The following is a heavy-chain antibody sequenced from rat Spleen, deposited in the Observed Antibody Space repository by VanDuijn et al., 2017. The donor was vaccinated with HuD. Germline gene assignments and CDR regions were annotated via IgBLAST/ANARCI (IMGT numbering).Heavy chain of an antibody. CDR3: AVAGYGY. CDR1: GFTFSRYW. V-gene: IGHV5-58*01. CDR2: ISNDGGTT. J-gene: IGHJ2*01. D-gene: IGHD1-7*01. Sequence: EVQLVETGGGLVHPGESLKLSCVASGFTFSRYWMYWVRQAPGKGLEWVSSISNDGGTTYYPDSVKGRFTISRDNAENTVYLQMNSLKCEDTATYYCAVAGYGYWGQGVMVTVSS.